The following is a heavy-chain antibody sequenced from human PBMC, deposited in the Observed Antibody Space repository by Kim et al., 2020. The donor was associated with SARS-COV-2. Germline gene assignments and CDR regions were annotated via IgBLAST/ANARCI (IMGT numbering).Heavy chain of an antibody. V-gene: IGHV5-51*01. D-gene: IGHD2-15*01. Sequence: GESLKISCKGSGYTFDSHWIAWVRQMPGKGLEWMGIIYPGDSDSRYSPSFQGHVTFSADASINTAYMQWSSLNASDTATYYCGRRGYCSGGSCWEDWGLGTQVIVSS. CDR2: IYPGDSDS. CDR1: GYTFDSHW. J-gene: IGHJ4*02. CDR3: GRRGYCSGGSCWED.